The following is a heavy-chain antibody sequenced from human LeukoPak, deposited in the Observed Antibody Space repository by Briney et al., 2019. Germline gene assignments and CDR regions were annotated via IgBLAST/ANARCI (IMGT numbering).Heavy chain of an antibody. Sequence: GGSLRLSCAASGFTFSDYYMSWIRQAPGKRLEWVSYISSSGSTIYYADSVKGRFTISRDNAKNSLYLQMNSLRAEDTAVYYCARDYGDYDSYYYYYMDVWGKGTTVTVSS. D-gene: IGHD4-17*01. CDR1: GFTFSDYY. V-gene: IGHV3-11*04. CDR3: ARDYGDYDSYYYYYMDV. J-gene: IGHJ6*03. CDR2: ISSSGSTI.